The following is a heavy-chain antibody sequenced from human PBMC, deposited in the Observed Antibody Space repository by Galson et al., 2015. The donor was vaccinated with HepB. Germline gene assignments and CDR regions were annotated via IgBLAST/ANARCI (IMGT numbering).Heavy chain of an antibody. V-gene: IGHV3-74*01. D-gene: IGHD6-25*01. CDR1: GFTFGSYA. J-gene: IGHJ4*02. CDR2: INTDGSNT. CDR3: ARERHSGSALTDY. Sequence: SLRLSCAASGFTFGSYAMSWVRQAPGKGLVWVSRINTDGSNTGYADSVKGRFTIFRDDAKNTLYLQMNSLRAEDTALYYCARERHSGSALTDYWGQGTLGTVSS.